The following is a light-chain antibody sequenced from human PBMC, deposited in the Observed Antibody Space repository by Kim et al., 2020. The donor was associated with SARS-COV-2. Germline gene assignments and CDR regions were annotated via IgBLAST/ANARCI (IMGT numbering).Light chain of an antibody. CDR3: QQYGNSPLYT. J-gene: IGKJ2*01. Sequence: SPGERANHSCRASQSVASNYLAWYQQKPGQAPRLLIDGASSRADCIPDRFSGSGAGTDFTLTISRLEPEDFEVYYCQQYGNSPLYTFGQGNKLEI. CDR1: QSVASNY. V-gene: IGKV3-20*01. CDR2: GAS.